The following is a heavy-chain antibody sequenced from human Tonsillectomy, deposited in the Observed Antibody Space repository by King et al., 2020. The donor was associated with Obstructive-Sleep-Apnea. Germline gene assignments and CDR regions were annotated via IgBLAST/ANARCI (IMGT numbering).Heavy chain of an antibody. D-gene: IGHD4-17*01. CDR3: ARVGQQATVTSFHFDY. Sequence: VQLVESGGGLVKPGGSLRLSCAASGFTFSDYNMDWVRQAPGKGLEWVSSISDTSSHIYYADSVKGRFTISRDNAKNSLHLQMNSLRAEDTAVYYCARVGQQATVTSFHFDYWGQGTLVTVSS. CDR2: ISDTSSHI. V-gene: IGHV3-21*01. J-gene: IGHJ4*02. CDR1: GFTFSDYN.